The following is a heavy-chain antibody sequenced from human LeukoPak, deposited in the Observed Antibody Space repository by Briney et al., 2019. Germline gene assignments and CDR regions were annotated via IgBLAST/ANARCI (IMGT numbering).Heavy chain of an antibody. CDR1: GVSISSSDYY. D-gene: IGHD2-15*01. Sequence: SETLSLTCTVSGVSISSSDYYWGWIRQPPGKGLEWIGSIYHSGRTYYNPPLKSRVTISEDTSKNQFSLKLSSVTAADTAVYYCARGLVVAAALNYWGQGTLVTVSS. V-gene: IGHV4-39*01. CDR3: ARGLVVAAALNY. CDR2: IYHSGRT. J-gene: IGHJ4*02.